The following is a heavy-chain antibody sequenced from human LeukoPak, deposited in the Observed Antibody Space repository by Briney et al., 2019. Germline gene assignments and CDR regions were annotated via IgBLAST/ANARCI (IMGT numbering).Heavy chain of an antibody. Sequence: SETLSLTCTVSGGSISSSSYYWGWIRQPPGKGLEWIGSIYYSGSTYYNPSLKSRVTISVDTSKNQFSLKLSSVTAADTAVYYCARGGGLIDGYRYYYGMDVWGQGTTVTVSS. CDR2: IYYSGST. V-gene: IGHV4-39*07. J-gene: IGHJ6*02. CDR3: ARGGGLIDGYRYYYGMDV. D-gene: IGHD3-16*01. CDR1: GGSISSSSYY.